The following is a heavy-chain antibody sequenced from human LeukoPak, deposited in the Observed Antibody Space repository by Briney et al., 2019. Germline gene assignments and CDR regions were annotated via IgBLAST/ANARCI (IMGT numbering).Heavy chain of an antibody. J-gene: IGHJ5*02. CDR2: ISWDGGST. D-gene: IGHD6-19*01. CDR3: AKGEGSGWRYNWFDP. CDR1: GFTFSNE. Sequence: PGGSLRLSCAVSGFTFSNEMNWVRQAPGKGLEWVSLISWDGGSTYYADSVKGRFTISRDNSKNSLYLQMNSLRTEDTALYYCAKGEGSGWRYNWFDPWGQGTLVTVSS. V-gene: IGHV3-43*01.